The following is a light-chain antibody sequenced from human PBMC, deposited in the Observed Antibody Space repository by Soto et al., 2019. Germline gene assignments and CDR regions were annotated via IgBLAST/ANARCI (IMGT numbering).Light chain of an antibody. V-gene: IGLV4-60*02. CDR3: ETWDSNTWV. CDR2: LEGSGSY. CDR1: SGHSTYV. Sequence: QLVLTQSSSASASLGSSVKLTCTLSSGHSTYVIAWHQQQPGKAPRSLMMLEGSGSYNKGSGVPDRFSGSSSGADRYLTISNLQFEDEADYYCETWDSNTWVFGGGTKLTVL. J-gene: IGLJ3*02.